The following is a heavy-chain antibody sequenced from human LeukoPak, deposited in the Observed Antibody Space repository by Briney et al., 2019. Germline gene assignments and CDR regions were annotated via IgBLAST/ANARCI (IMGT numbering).Heavy chain of an antibody. D-gene: IGHD4-23*01. CDR2: TIPIFGTV. Sequence: ASVKVSCKASGGTFSSYAISWVRQAPGQGLEWMGGTIPIFGTVNYAQKFQGRVAINVDESTSTAYMELSSLRSEDTAVYYCARSLRWYAKGFDPWGQGTLVTVSS. CDR1: GGTFSSYA. J-gene: IGHJ5*02. CDR3: ARSLRWYAKGFDP. V-gene: IGHV1-69*13.